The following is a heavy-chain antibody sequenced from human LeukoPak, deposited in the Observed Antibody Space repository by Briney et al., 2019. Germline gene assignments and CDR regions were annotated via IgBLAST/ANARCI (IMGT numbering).Heavy chain of an antibody. CDR1: GFTFSSYS. Sequence: GGSLRLSCAASGFTFSSYSMTWVRQAPGKALEWVSSISSSSSYIYYADSVKGRFTISRDNAKNSLYLQMNSLRAEDTAVYYCAREASLSGYSGYDYHYYYGMDVWGQGTTVTVSS. CDR2: ISSSSSYI. V-gene: IGHV3-21*01. D-gene: IGHD5-12*01. J-gene: IGHJ6*02. CDR3: AREASLSGYSGYDYHYYYGMDV.